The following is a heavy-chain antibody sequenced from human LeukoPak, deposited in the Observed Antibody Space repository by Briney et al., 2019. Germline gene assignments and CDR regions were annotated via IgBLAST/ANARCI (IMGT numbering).Heavy chain of an antibody. CDR1: GGSISSGDYY. J-gene: IGHJ4*02. CDR3: ARVDDWNALEY. D-gene: IGHD1-1*01. CDR2: IYYSGST. Sequence: SETLSLTCTVSGGSISSGDYYWSWIRQPPGKGLEWIGYIYYSGSTYYNPSLKSRVTISVDTSKNQFSLKLNSVTAADTALYYCARVDDWNALEYWGQGTLVTVSS. V-gene: IGHV4-30-4*02.